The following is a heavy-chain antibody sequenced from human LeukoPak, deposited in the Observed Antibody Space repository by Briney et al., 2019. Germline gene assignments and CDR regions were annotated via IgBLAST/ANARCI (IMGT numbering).Heavy chain of an antibody. CDR3: ARRARDAFDT. CDR2: IYPGDSDI. V-gene: IGHV5-51*01. Sequence: GESLKISCKGSGYSFTSYWIGWVRQMPGKGLEWMGIIYPGDSDIRYSPSFQGQVTISADKSITTAYLQWSSLKASDSAIYYCARRARDAFDTWGQGTMVTVSS. CDR1: GYSFTSYW. J-gene: IGHJ3*02.